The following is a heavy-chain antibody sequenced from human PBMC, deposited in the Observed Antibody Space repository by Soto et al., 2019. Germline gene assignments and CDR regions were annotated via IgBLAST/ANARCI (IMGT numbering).Heavy chain of an antibody. D-gene: IGHD3-22*01. CDR2: IYYSGST. V-gene: IGHV4-39*01. CDR3: AGQHDRSGYVD. Sequence: PSETLSLTCTVSGGFISSSTYYWGWIRQPPGKGLEWIGSIYYSGSTYNNPSLKSRVTISVDTSKNQFSLKLSSVTAADTAVYYCAGQHDRSGYVDWGQGTLVIVSS. J-gene: IGHJ4*02. CDR1: GGFISSSTYY.